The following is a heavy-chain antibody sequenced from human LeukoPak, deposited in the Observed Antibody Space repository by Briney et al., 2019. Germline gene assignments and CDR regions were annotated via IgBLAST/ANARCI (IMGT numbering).Heavy chain of an antibody. J-gene: IGHJ3*02. D-gene: IGHD5-24*01. V-gene: IGHV3-21*05. Sequence: KSGGSLRLSCAASGFTFSKYSMTWVRQAPGKGLEWVSYISSTSSIIHYADSVKGRFTISRDNAKKSLYLQMNSLRAEDTAVYYCARRWLQSYAFDIWGQGTMVTVSS. CDR3: ARRWLQSYAFDI. CDR1: GFTFSKYS. CDR2: ISSTSSII.